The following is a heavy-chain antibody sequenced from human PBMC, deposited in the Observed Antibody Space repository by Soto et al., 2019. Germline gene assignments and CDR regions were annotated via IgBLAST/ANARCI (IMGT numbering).Heavy chain of an antibody. V-gene: IGHV4-61*01. J-gene: IGHJ5*02. Sequence: PSETLSLTCTVSGTSLNSGTNYWNWVRQPPGKALEWIGYIYGSGNTKYNPSLKSRVTISQDTSKNQVSLKMNSVTATDTAMYYSAAEWGPYWFDTWGQGILVTVSS. CDR2: IYGSGNT. CDR3: AAEWGPYWFDT. D-gene: IGHD7-27*01. CDR1: GTSLNSGTNY.